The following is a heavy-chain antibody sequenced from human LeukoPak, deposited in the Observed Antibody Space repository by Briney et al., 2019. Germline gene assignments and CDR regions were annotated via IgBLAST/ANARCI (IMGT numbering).Heavy chain of an antibody. CDR2: INRNSGGT. V-gene: IGHV1-2*02. CDR3: ASEEVGPRQHLTYFDY. CDR1: GYTFTAYY. J-gene: IGHJ4*02. D-gene: IGHD6-13*01. Sequence: GASVKVSCKASGYTFTAYYMHWVRQAPGQGLEWMGWINRNSGGTKYAQKFQARVTMTRDTSISTAYMELSRLTSDDTAVYYCASEEVGPRQHLTYFDYWGQGTLVTVSS.